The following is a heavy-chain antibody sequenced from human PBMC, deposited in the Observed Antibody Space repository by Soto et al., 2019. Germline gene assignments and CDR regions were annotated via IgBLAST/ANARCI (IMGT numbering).Heavy chain of an antibody. CDR3: SRDNLYDFWSGPRLNAFDI. Sequence: ASVKVSCKASGATFSSYTISWVRQAPGQGLEWMGRIIPILGIANYAQKFQGRVTITADKSTSTAYMELSSLRSEDTAVYYCSRDNLYDFWSGPRLNAFDIWGQGTMVTVSS. CDR1: GATFSSYT. V-gene: IGHV1-69*04. J-gene: IGHJ3*02. CDR2: IIPILGIA. D-gene: IGHD3-3*01.